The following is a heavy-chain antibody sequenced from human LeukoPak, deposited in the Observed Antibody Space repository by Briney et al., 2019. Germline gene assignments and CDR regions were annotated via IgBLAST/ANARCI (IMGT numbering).Heavy chain of an antibody. Sequence: ASVKVSCKASGYTFTSYYMHWVRQAPGQGLEWMGKINPSGGSTSYAQKFQGGVTMTRDTSTSTVYMELSSLRSEDTAVYYCARGDYYDSSGSPWIDYWGQGTLVTVSS. CDR1: GYTFTSYY. CDR3: ARGDYYDSSGSPWIDY. D-gene: IGHD3-22*01. V-gene: IGHV1-46*01. J-gene: IGHJ4*02. CDR2: INPSGGST.